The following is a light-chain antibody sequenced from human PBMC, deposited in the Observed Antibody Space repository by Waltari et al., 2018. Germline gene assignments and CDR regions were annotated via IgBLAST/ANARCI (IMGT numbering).Light chain of an antibody. CDR1: SNDVGGYNS. Sequence: QSALTQPASVSGSPGQSVTIFCAGTSNDVGGYNSVSWYQEHPGQAPRVIIYGVSDRPSGVSDRFSGSTSGNTASLTISGLQAEDEADYYCSSQSSNDVVLFGGGTKLTVL. CDR3: SSQSSNDVVL. CDR2: GVS. V-gene: IGLV2-14*01. J-gene: IGLJ2*01.